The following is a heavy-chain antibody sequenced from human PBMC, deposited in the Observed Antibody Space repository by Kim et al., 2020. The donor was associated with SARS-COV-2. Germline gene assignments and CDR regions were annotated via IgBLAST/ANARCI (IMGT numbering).Heavy chain of an antibody. J-gene: IGHJ1*01. V-gene: IGHV3-23*01. D-gene: IGHD6-19*01. CDR3: AKVTSGSSGWFEYFQH. CDR1: GFTFNNYA. Sequence: GGSLRLSCAASGFTFNNYAMSWVRQAPGKGLEWVSGIRDSGGSTEYADSVKGRFSISRDNSKNTLYLHMESLRAEDTAVYYCAKVTSGSSGWFEYFQHWGQGALVTVSS. CDR2: IRDSGGST.